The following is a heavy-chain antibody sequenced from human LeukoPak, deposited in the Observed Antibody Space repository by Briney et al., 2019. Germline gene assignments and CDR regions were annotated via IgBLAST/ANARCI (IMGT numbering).Heavy chain of an antibody. J-gene: IGHJ5*02. CDR2: IYYGGST. D-gene: IGHD6-19*01. V-gene: IGHV4-59*01. CDR1: GGSISSYY. CDR3: ARSSSAGRRWFDP. Sequence: SETLSLTCTVSGGSISSYYWSWIRQPPGKGLEWIGYIYYGGSTNYNPSLKSRVTISVDTSKNQFSLKLSSVTAADTAVYYCARSSSAGRRWFDPWGQGTLVTVSS.